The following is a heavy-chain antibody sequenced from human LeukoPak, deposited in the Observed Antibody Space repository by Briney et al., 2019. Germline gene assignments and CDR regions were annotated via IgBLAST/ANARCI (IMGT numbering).Heavy chain of an antibody. J-gene: IGHJ5*02. CDR2: IIPIFGTA. D-gene: IGHD2-2*01. Sequence: SVKVSCKASGGTFSSYAISWVRQAPGQGLEWMGGIIPIFGTANYAQKFQGRVTITADESTSTAYMELSSLRSEDTAVYYCATRYCSSTSCRNNWFDPWGQGTLVPVSS. CDR3: ATRYCSSTSCRNNWFDP. V-gene: IGHV1-69*13. CDR1: GGTFSSYA.